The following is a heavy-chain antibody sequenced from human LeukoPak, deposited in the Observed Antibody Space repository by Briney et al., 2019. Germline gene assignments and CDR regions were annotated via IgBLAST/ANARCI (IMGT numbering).Heavy chain of an antibody. CDR1: GFTFSAHA. V-gene: IGHV3-23*01. D-gene: IGHD4-17*01. J-gene: IGHJ3*02. CDR3: ARDPNGDYIGAFDM. Sequence: GGSLRLSCTASGFTFSAHAMMWVRQAPGKGPAWVSAIRGGGGSAFYADSVKGRFTISRDSSKYTLFLQMNSLRAEDTAVYYCARDPNGDYIGAFDMWGPGTMVTVSS. CDR2: IRGGGGSA.